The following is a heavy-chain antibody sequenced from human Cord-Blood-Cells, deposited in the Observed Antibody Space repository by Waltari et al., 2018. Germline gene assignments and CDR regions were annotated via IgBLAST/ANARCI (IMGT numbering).Heavy chain of an antibody. CDR3: ARGRKWELVDY. V-gene: IGHV1-2*04. D-gene: IGHD1-26*01. CDR1: GYTFTGNY. Sequence: QVRLVQAGAAGKNPGASVKVSCEAPGYTFTGNYMHWVRQAPGQGLEWMGWINPNSGCTNYAQKFQGWVTMTRDTSISTAYMELSRLRSDGTAVYYCARGRKWELVDYWGQGTLVTVSS. J-gene: IGHJ4*02. CDR2: INPNSGCT.